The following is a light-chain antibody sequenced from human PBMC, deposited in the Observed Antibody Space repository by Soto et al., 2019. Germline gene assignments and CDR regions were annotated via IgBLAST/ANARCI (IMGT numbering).Light chain of an antibody. V-gene: IGKV3D-15*01. CDR3: QQYKSWPPAWT. CDR1: ESISTN. CDR2: GAS. Sequence: EIVMTHSPATLSVSPWEIVTLSCRASESISTNLVWYQQKPGQAPRLLIYGASSRATGVPARFSGSGSGTDFTLTISSLQSEDFAIYYCQQYKSWPPAWTFGQGTKVDIK. J-gene: IGKJ1*01.